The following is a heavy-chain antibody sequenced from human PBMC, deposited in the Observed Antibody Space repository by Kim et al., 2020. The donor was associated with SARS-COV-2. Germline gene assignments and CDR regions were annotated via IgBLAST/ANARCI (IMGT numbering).Heavy chain of an antibody. CDR3: ARLPDISGWTFDY. CDR2: IRYTGRT. J-gene: IGHJ4*02. V-gene: IGHV4-59*13. CDR1: GGSLNGYF. Sequence: SETLSLTCTVSGGSLNGYFWTWIRQSPEKGLEWIGYIRYTGRTKYNPSLKSRVTMSLDTSKNQFSLKLTSVAPADTAVYYCARLPDISGWTFDYWGQGTRVTVSS. D-gene: IGHD6-19*01.